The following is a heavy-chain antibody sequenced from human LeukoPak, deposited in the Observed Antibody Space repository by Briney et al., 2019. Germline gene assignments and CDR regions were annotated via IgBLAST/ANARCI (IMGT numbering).Heavy chain of an antibody. CDR3: AKNHSKIQPFDY. J-gene: IGHJ4*02. Sequence: GGSLRLSCAASGLTVSSNYMSWVRQAPGKGLEWVSVIYSGGSTYYADSVKGRFTISRDNSKNTLYLQMNSLRAEDTAVYYCAKNHSKIQPFDYWGQGTLVTVSS. D-gene: IGHD5-18*01. CDR2: IYSGGST. V-gene: IGHV3-53*05. CDR1: GLTVSSNY.